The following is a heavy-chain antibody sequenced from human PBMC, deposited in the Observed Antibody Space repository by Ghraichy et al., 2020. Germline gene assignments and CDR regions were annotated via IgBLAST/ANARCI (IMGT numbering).Heavy chain of an antibody. CDR2: ISGYNGNT. Sequence: SVKVSCKASGYTFTNYGVSWVRQAPGQGLEWMGWISGYNGNTDNAQKFQGRVTMTIDTSTNTAYMELRSLRFDDTAVYYCARGQGSGWYEPFDIWGQGTMVTVSS. CDR3: ARGQGSGWYEPFDI. CDR1: GYTFTNYG. V-gene: IGHV1-18*01. J-gene: IGHJ3*02. D-gene: IGHD6-19*01.